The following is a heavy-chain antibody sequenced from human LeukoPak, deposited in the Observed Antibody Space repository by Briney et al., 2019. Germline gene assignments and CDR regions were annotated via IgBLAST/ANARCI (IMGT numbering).Heavy chain of an antibody. D-gene: IGHD6-6*01. CDR2: ISGSGGST. Sequence: TGGSLRLSCAASGFTFSSYAMSWVRQAPGKGLEWVSAISGSGGSTYYADSVKGRFTISRDNSKNTLYLQMNSLRAEDTAVYYCARDKGFRIAARNYYYYYMDVWGKGTTVTVSS. V-gene: IGHV3-23*01. CDR1: GFTFSSYA. CDR3: ARDKGFRIAARNYYYYYMDV. J-gene: IGHJ6*03.